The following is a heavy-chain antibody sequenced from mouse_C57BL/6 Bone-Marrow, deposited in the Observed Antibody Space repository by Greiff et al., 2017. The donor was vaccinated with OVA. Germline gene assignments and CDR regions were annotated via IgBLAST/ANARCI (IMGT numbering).Heavy chain of an antibody. J-gene: IGHJ2*01. CDR1: GFTFSDYG. CDR2: ISSGSSPI. V-gene: IGHV5-17*01. Sequence: EVKLMESGGGLVKPGGSLKLSCAASGFTFSDYGMHWVRQAPEKGLEWVAYISSGSSPIYYADTVKGRFTISRDNAKNTLLLQMTSVSSEGAAMYYCERMLYYWGRGTALTVSS. CDR3: ERMLYY.